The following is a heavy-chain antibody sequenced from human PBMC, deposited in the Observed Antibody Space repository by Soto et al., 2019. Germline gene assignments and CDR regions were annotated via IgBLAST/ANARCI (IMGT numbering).Heavy chain of an antibody. D-gene: IGHD3-22*01. CDR3: ARGITMIANNWFDP. J-gene: IGHJ5*02. CDR1: GGSMNDDY. V-gene: IGHV4-4*07. CDR2: IYSSGST. Sequence: SETLSLTCTVSGGSMNDDYWTWIRQPAGKGLEWIGRIYSSGSTRYNPSLKSRVSMSVDTSKNQLSLNLISVTAADTAVYYCARGITMIANNWFDPWGQGTLVTVSS.